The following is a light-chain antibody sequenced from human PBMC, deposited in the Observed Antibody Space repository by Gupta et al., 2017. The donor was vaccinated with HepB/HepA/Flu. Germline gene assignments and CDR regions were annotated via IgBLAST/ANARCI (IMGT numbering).Light chain of an antibody. V-gene: IGKV3-20*01. Sequence: IVLKPSPGTLSLSPGERATLSCRASQVVTNNYLARHQQKPCLAPTLLIDGASSRATGIPDRFSGSGSGTDFTLTISRVEPEDFAVYFCQQDGSSPVTFGPGTKVEIK. J-gene: IGKJ1*01. CDR2: GAS. CDR1: QVVTNNY. CDR3: QQDGSSPVT.